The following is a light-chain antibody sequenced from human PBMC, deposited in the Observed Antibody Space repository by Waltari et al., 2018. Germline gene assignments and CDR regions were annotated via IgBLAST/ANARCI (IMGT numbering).Light chain of an antibody. Sequence: VRITCQGDSLRSYYASWYQQKPGQAPVLVIYGKNNRPSGIPDRFSGSSSGNTASLTITGVQAEDEADYYCNSRDSSGNHWVFGGGTKLTVL. CDR2: GKN. CDR3: NSRDSSGNHWV. V-gene: IGLV3-19*01. CDR1: SLRSYY. J-gene: IGLJ3*02.